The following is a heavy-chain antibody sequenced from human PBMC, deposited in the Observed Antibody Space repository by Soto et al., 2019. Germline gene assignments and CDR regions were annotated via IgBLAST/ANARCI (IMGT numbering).Heavy chain of an antibody. CDR1: GYAFTDYY. D-gene: IGHD3-22*01. V-gene: IGHV1-2*04. J-gene: IGHJ4*02. Sequence: QVQLVQSGAEVKKPGASVKVSCKASGYAFTDYYMHWVRQAPGQGLEWMGWINPNSGGTNYAQKFQGWVTMTRDTSISTAYMELNRDDTVVYYCARAYSSSDDFDYWGQGTLVTVSS. CDR3: ARAYSSSDDFDY. CDR2: INPNSGGT.